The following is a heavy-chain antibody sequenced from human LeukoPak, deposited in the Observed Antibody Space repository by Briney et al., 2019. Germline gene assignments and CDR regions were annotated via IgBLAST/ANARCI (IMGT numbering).Heavy chain of an antibody. CDR1: GGSISSGGYY. J-gene: IGHJ4*02. CDR3: AREQWQGFDY. D-gene: IGHD6-19*01. CDR2: INHSGST. Sequence: SETLSLTCTVSGGSISSGGYYWSWIRQPPGKGLEWIGEINHSGSTNYNPSLKSRVTISVDTSKNQFSLKLSSVTAADTAVYYCAREQWQGFDYWGQGTLVTVSS. V-gene: IGHV4-39*07.